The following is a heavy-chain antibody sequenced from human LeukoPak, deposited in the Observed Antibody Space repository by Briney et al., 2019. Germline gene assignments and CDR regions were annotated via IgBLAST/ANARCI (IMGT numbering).Heavy chain of an antibody. Sequence: PGGSLRLSCEASGLTFSSYSMNWVRQAPGKGLEWVSSISRSSSYIYYADSVRGRFTISRDNAKNSLYLQMNSLRAEDTAVYYCAKYCSGGNCYSGLSWGQGTLVTVSS. CDR3: AKYCSGGNCYSGLS. J-gene: IGHJ5*02. V-gene: IGHV3-21*04. CDR2: ISRSSSYI. D-gene: IGHD2-15*01. CDR1: GLTFSSYS.